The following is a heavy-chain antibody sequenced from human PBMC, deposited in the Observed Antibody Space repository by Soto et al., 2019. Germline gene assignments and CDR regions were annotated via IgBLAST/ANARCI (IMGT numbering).Heavy chain of an antibody. D-gene: IGHD3-9*01. CDR2: ISGSGGST. J-gene: IGHJ4*02. CDR1: GFTFSSYA. CDR3: AKDRDRYFDWLLPLWY. V-gene: IGHV3-23*01. Sequence: GGSLRLSCAASGFTFSSYAMSWVRQAPGKGLEWVSAISGSGGSTYYADSVKGRFTISRDNSKNTLYLQMNSLRAEDTAVYYCAKDRDRYFDWLLPLWYWGQGTLVTVSS.